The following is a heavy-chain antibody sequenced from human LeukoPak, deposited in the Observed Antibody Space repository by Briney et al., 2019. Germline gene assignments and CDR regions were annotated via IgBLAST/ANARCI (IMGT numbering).Heavy chain of an antibody. CDR3: ARSGCSRTTCPDY. CDR2: IIPSSGDT. D-gene: IGHD2-2*01. J-gene: IGHJ4*02. Sequence: ASVKVSCKPSGYTFTDYYIHWVRQAPGQELEWMGWIIPSSGDTNYAQKFQGRVTMTRDTSISTAYMELTSLGYDDAAVYYCARSGCSRTTCPDYWGQGTLVAISS. V-gene: IGHV1-2*02. CDR1: GYTFTDYY.